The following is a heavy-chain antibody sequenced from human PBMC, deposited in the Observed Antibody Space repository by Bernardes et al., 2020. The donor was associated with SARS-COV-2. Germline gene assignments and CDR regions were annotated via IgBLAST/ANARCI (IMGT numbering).Heavy chain of an antibody. V-gene: IGHV1-2*02. CDR2: MNFNSGGA. Sequence: ASVKVSCKDSGHIFTGYFVHWVRQAPGQGLQWMGWMNFNSGGACYAQTFQGSVTMTRDTSINTAYMELNRLRSDDTALYFCARVKSLSEYFFDYWGQGTLVTVSS. CDR1: GHIFTGYF. CDR3: ARVKSLSEYFFDY. J-gene: IGHJ4*02.